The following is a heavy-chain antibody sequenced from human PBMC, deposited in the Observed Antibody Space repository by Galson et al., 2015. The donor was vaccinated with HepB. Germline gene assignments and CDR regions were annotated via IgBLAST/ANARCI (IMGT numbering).Heavy chain of an antibody. Sequence: SLRLSCAASGFTFSSYWMSWVRQAPGKGLEWVANIKQDGSEKYYVDSVKGRFTISRDNAKNSLYLQMNSLRAEDTAVYYCARLPGIAAAGDYYYYGMDVWGQGTTVTVSS. CDR3: ARLPGIAAAGDYYYYGMDV. V-gene: IGHV3-7*03. D-gene: IGHD6-13*01. CDR2: IKQDGSEK. J-gene: IGHJ6*02. CDR1: GFTFSSYW.